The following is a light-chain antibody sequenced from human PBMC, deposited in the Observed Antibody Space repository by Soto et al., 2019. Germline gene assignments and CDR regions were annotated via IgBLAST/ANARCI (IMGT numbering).Light chain of an antibody. CDR1: SSDVGGYNY. CDR3: SSYTTSRIYV. V-gene: IGLV2-14*01. CDR2: EVT. Sequence: QSALTQPASVSGSPGQSITISCTGTSSDVGGYNYVSWYQHHPGKAPKLMIYEVTNRPTGVSNRFSGSKSGNTASLTISGLQAEDEADYYCSSYTTSRIYVFGTGNKLTVL. J-gene: IGLJ1*01.